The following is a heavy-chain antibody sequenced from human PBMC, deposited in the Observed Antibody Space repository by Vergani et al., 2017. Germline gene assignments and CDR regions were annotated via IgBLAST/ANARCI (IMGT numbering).Heavy chain of an antibody. J-gene: IGHJ5*02. CDR1: GGPMSGYY. V-gene: IGHV4-59*01. Sequence: QVRLQESGPGLVKPSETLSLTCSVSGGPMSGYYWSWIRQPPGKELEWIGYMYHSGSTNYNPSLETRVTISGDTSKNQFSLKLNSVTAADTAVYYCGRVAYFYGLGSRLLDLWGQGILVTVSS. CDR2: MYHSGST. D-gene: IGHD3-10*01. CDR3: GRVAYFYGLGSRLLDL.